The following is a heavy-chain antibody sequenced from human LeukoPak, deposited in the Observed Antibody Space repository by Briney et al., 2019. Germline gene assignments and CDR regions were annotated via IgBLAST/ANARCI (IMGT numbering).Heavy chain of an antibody. J-gene: IGHJ4*02. CDR2: IYPGDSDT. CDR1: GYSFTTYW. CDR3: ARLLQGVAGTWGY. Sequence: GESLKISCKASGYSFTTYWIAWVRQMPGKGLEWMGMIYPGDSDTRYSPSFQGQITISVDKSISIAYLQWSSLKASDTAMYYCARLLQGVAGTWGYWGQGTLVTL. V-gene: IGHV5-51*01. D-gene: IGHD6-19*01.